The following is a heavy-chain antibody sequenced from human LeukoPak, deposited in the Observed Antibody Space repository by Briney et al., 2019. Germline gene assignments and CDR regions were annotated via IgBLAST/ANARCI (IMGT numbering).Heavy chain of an antibody. CDR2: IRYDGSNK. J-gene: IGHJ4*02. Sequence: GGSLRLSCAASGFTFSSYGMHWVRQAPGKGLEWVAFIRYDGSNKYYADSVKGRFTISRDNSKNTLYLQMNSLRAEDTAVYYCAKDLFSSGWGYYFDYWGQGTLVTVPS. V-gene: IGHV3-30*02. CDR3: AKDLFSSGWGYYFDY. CDR1: GFTFSSYG. D-gene: IGHD6-19*01.